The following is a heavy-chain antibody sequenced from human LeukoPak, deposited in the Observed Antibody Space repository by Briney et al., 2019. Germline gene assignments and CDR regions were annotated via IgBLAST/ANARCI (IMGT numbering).Heavy chain of an antibody. CDR3: AKDTSRAVAGIMYGY. Sequence: PGGSLRLSCAASGFTFSSYAMSWVRQAPGKGLEWVSAISGSGGSTYYADSVKGRFTISRDNSKNTLYLQMNSLRAEDTAVYYCAKDTSRAVAGIMYGYWGQGTLVTVSS. J-gene: IGHJ4*02. D-gene: IGHD6-19*01. CDR1: GFTFSSYA. CDR2: ISGSGGST. V-gene: IGHV3-23*01.